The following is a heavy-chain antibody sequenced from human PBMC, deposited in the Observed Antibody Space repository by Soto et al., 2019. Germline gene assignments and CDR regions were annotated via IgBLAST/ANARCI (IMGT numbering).Heavy chain of an antibody. V-gene: IGHV3-74*01. D-gene: IGHD6-6*01. CDR3: ARSLRPFEQLKQSYYYYYYMDV. CDR2: INSDGSTT. CDR1: GFTFSSYW. J-gene: IGHJ6*03. Sequence: PGGSLRLSCAASGFTFSSYWMHWVRQAPGKGLVWVSRINSDGSTTSYADSVKGRFTISRDNAKNTLYLQMNSLRAEDTAVYYCARSLRPFEQLKQSYYYYYYMDVWGKGTTVTVSS.